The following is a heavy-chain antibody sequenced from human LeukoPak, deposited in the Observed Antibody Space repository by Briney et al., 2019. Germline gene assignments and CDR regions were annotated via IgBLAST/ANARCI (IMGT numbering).Heavy chain of an antibody. CDR3: TRDPYWARNKWFDP. J-gene: IGHJ5*02. CDR1: GYTFTGYY. Sequence: ASVKVSCKASGYTFTGYYMHWGRQAPGQGLEWMGWINHNSGVTNYAEKFQGRVTMTRDTSISTAYMELSRLISNNTAVYYCTRDPYWARNKWFDPWGQGTMVTVSS. V-gene: IGHV1-2*02. D-gene: IGHD2-8*02. CDR2: INHNSGVT.